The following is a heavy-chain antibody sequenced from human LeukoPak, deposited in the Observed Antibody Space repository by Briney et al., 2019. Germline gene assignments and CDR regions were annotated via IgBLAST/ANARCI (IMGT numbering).Heavy chain of an antibody. CDR3: VTYYFDSSGPKKNY. V-gene: IGHV4-30-2*01. J-gene: IGHJ4*02. CDR1: GGSISSGGYY. CDR2: INHSGST. D-gene: IGHD3-22*01. Sequence: SQTLSLTCTVSGGSISSGGYYWSWIRQPPGKGLEWIGEINHSGSTNYNPSLKSRVTISVDTSKKQFSLKLSSVTAADTAVYYCVTYYFDSSGPKKNYWGQGTLVTVSS.